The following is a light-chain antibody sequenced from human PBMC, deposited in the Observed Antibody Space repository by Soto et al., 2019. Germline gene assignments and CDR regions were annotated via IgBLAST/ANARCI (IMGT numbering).Light chain of an antibody. Sequence: DIVLTQSPGTLSLSPGEIATLSCRASQSVNSYLAWYQEKPGQVPRLLIYCAFDRATGIPDRFSGSGSGTDFTLTISRLEPEDFAVYYCQQYGSSSRTFGQGTKVDIK. V-gene: IGKV3-20*01. CDR3: QQYGSSSRT. CDR1: QSVNSY. CDR2: CAF. J-gene: IGKJ1*01.